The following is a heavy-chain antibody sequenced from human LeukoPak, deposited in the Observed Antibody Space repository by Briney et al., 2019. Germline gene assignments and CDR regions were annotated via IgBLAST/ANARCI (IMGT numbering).Heavy chain of an antibody. Sequence: ASVKVSCKASGYTFTGYYMHWVRQAPGQGLEWMGWINPNSGGTNYAQKFQGRVTMTRDTSISTAYMELSRLRSDDTAVYYCARDHPIHFMVRGLDPWGQGTLVTVSS. V-gene: IGHV1-2*02. CDR3: ARDHPIHFMVRGLDP. CDR1: GYTFTGYY. J-gene: IGHJ5*02. D-gene: IGHD3-10*01. CDR2: INPNSGGT.